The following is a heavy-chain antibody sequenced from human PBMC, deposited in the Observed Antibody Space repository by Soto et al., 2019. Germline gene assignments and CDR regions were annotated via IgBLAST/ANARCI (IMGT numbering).Heavy chain of an antibody. J-gene: IGHJ4*02. CDR3: ATVYCATTSCYAPFDY. CDR1: GFNFSNAW. Sequence: GGPLRLSCAASGFNFSNAWMSWVRQATGKGLEWIGRIKTNSDGGTVDYASPVKGRFTISRDDSKSMLYLDLNSLKTEDTGVYFCATVYCATTSCYAPFDYWGKGTLVTVSS. V-gene: IGHV3-15*01. D-gene: IGHD2-2*01. CDR2: IKTNSDGGTV.